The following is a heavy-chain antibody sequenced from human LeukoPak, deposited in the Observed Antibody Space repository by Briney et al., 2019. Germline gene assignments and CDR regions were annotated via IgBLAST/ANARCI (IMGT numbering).Heavy chain of an antibody. D-gene: IGHD6-6*01. CDR2: ILYNGST. CDR1: GGSISSGAYY. Sequence: ASQTLSLTCTVSGGSISSGAYYCSWIRQHPGRGLEWIGYILYNGSTYYNPSLKSRVTISVDTSKNQFSLKLSSVTAADTAVYYCARGGGGSSSNYWGQGTLVTVSS. V-gene: IGHV4-31*03. CDR3: ARGGGGSSSNY. J-gene: IGHJ4*02.